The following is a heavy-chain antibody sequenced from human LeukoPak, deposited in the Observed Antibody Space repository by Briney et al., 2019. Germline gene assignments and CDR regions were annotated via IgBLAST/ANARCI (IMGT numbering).Heavy chain of an antibody. J-gene: IGHJ4*02. V-gene: IGHV3-33*01. CDR1: GFTFSSYG. D-gene: IGHD6-6*01. CDR3: ARDRSLAPYSSSSPCDY. Sequence: ARSLRLSCAASGFTFSSYGMHWVGQAPGKGLEWVAVIWYDGSNKYYAASLKGRFTISRDNSKNTLYLQMNSLRAEDTAVYYCARDRSLAPYSSSSPCDYWRRGTGVTVSS. CDR2: IWYDGSNK.